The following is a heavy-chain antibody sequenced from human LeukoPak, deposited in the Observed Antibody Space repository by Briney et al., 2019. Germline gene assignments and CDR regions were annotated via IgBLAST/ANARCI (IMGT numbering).Heavy chain of an antibody. V-gene: IGHV1-46*01. Sequence: ASVKVSCKASGYTFTSYYMHWGRQAPGQGLEWMGIINPSGGSTSYAQKFQGRVTMTRDTSTSTVYMELSSLRSEDTAVYYCARAPRNSSGWYGDAFDIWGQGTMVTVSS. CDR2: INPSGGST. J-gene: IGHJ3*02. CDR3: ARAPRNSSGWYGDAFDI. CDR1: GYTFTSYY. D-gene: IGHD6-19*01.